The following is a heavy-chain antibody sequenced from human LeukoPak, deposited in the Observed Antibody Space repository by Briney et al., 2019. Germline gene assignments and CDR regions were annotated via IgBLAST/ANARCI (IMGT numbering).Heavy chain of an antibody. Sequence: GGSLRLSCAASGFTFSSYSMNWVRQAPGKGLEWVSSISSSSSYIYYADSVKGRFTISRDSAKNSLYLQMNSLRAEDTAVYYCARDQGYCSGGSCYQTQDWFDPWGQGTLVTVSS. V-gene: IGHV3-21*01. J-gene: IGHJ5*02. CDR1: GFTFSSYS. CDR3: ARDQGYCSGGSCYQTQDWFDP. CDR2: ISSSSSYI. D-gene: IGHD2-15*01.